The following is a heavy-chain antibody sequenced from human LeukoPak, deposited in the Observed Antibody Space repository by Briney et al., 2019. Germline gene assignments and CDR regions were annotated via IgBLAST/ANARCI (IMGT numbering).Heavy chain of an antibody. J-gene: IGHJ5*02. CDR2: MNPNSGNT. CDR1: GYTFTSYY. CDR3: ARGGGYYYDSSGYSNWFDP. V-gene: IGHV1-8*02. D-gene: IGHD3-22*01. Sequence: GASVKVSCKASGYTFTSYYMHWVRQAPGQGLEWMGWMNPNSGNTGYAQKFQGRVTMTRNTSISTAYMELSSLRSEDTAMYYCARGGGYYYDSSGYSNWFDPWGQGTLVTVSS.